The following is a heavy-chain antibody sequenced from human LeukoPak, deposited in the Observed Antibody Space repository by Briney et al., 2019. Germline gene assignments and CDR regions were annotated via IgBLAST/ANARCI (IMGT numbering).Heavy chain of an antibody. J-gene: IGHJ4*02. CDR3: ARYGSGGYKLDY. CDR1: GGTFSSYA. Sequence: SVKVSCKASGGTFSSYAISWVRQAPGQGLEWMGGIIPIFGTANYAQKFQGRVTITADESTSTAYMELSSLRSEDTAVYYCARYGSGGYKLDYWGQGTLVTVSS. D-gene: IGHD3-10*01. V-gene: IGHV1-69*13. CDR2: IIPIFGTA.